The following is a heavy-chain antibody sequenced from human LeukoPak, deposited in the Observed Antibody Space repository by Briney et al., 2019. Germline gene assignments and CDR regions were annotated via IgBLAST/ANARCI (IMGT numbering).Heavy chain of an antibody. CDR2: IYYSGST. V-gene: IGHV4-59*01. CDR3: ARVTHYYDSSGVVDY. D-gene: IGHD3-22*01. J-gene: IGHJ4*02. CDR1: GGSISSYY. Sequence: SETLSHTCTVSGGSISSYYWSWIRQPPGKGLEWIGYIYYSGSTNYNPSLKSRVTISVDTSKNQFSLKLSSVTAADTAVYYCARVTHYYDSSGVVDYWGQGTLVTVSS.